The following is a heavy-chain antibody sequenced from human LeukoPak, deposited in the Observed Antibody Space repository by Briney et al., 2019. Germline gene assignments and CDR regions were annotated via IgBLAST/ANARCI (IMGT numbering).Heavy chain of an antibody. CDR2: ISAYNGNR. J-gene: IGHJ4*02. Sequence: ASVKVSCKASGYTFSSYGISWVRQVPGQGLEWMGWISAYNGNRNYAQNLQGRVTMTTDTSTSTAYMELRTLRSDNTAVYYCARDESRGPYYFDNWGQGTLVTVSS. V-gene: IGHV1-18*01. CDR1: GYTFSSYG. CDR3: ARDESRGPYYFDN.